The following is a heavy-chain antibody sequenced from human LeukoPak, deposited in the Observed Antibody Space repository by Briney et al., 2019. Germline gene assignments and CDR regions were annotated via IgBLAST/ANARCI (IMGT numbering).Heavy chain of an antibody. D-gene: IGHD3-22*01. CDR3: ARDRPAYYYDSSGHYLDF. V-gene: IGHV3-23*01. J-gene: IGHJ4*02. Sequence: GGSLRLSCAASGFTFSNYDLSWVRQAPGKGLEWVSAISGSGRSTYYADSVKGRFTISRDNSKNTLYLQMNSLRVEDTAVDYCARDRPAYYYDSSGHYLDFWGQGTLVTVSS. CDR1: GFTFSNYD. CDR2: ISGSGRST.